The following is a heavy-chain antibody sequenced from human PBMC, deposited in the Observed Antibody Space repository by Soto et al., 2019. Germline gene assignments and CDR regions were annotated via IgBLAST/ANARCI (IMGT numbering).Heavy chain of an antibody. D-gene: IGHD3-10*01. CDR1: GGSISSGGYY. CDR3: ARARKGSYDY. Sequence: SETLSLTCTVSGGSISSGGYYWSWIRQHPGKGLEWIGYIYYSGSTYYNPSLKSRVTISVDTSKNQFSLKLSSVTAADTAVYYCARARKGSYDYWGQGTLVTVSS. J-gene: IGHJ4*02. V-gene: IGHV4-31*03. CDR2: IYYSGST.